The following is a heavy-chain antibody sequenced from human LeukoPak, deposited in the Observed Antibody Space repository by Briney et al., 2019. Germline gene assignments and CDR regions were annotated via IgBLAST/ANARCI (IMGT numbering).Heavy chain of an antibody. CDR3: ARHGILTDHSVRY. CDR1: GFTITSNSFY. J-gene: IGHJ4*02. CDR2: VYYTGNT. Sequence: SETLSLICTVSGFTITSNSFYWGWIRQPPGKGLEWIGTVYYTGNTHYNPSLMSRITISVDTPKSQFSLDLNSVTAADPAVYYCARHGILTDHSVRYWGQGILVTVSS. V-gene: IGHV4-39*01. D-gene: IGHD3-9*01.